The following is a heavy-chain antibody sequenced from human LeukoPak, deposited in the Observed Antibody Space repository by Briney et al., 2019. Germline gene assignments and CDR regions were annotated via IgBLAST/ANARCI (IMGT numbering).Heavy chain of an antibody. V-gene: IGHV4-59*08. Sequence: PSETLSLTCTVSGGSISSYYWSWIRQPPGKGLEWIGYIYYSGSANYNPSFKSRVTISVDTSKNQFSLKLSSVTAADTAVYYCARGLLDIVVVVAATPLNAFDIWGQGTMVTVSS. J-gene: IGHJ3*02. CDR2: IYYSGSA. CDR3: ARGLLDIVVVVAATPLNAFDI. D-gene: IGHD2-15*01. CDR1: GGSISSYY.